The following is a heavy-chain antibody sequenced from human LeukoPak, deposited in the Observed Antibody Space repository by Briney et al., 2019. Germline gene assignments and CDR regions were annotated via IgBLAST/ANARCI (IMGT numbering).Heavy chain of an antibody. CDR2: FDPVDGET. CDR3: ATDAPYYYDSSGYPLY. D-gene: IGHD3-22*01. J-gene: IGHJ4*02. V-gene: IGHV1-24*01. CDR1: GYTLTELS. Sequence: ASVKVSCKVSGYTLTELSMHWVRQAPGKGLEWMGGFDPVDGETIYAQKFQGRVTMTEDTSTDTAYMELSSLRSEDTAVYYCATDAPYYYDSSGYPLYWGQGTLATVSS.